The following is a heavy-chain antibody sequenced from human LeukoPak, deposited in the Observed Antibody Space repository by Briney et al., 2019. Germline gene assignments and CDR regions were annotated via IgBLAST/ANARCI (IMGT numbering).Heavy chain of an antibody. Sequence: GASVKVSCKASGYTFTSYGISWVRQAPGQGLEWMGGFDPEDGETIYAQKFQGRVTMTEDTSTDTAYMELSSLRSEDTAVYYCATSLPSPRLVAAAGLNYYYYMDVWGKGTTVTVSS. CDR2: FDPEDGET. V-gene: IGHV1-24*01. CDR3: ATSLPSPRLVAAAGLNYYYYMDV. J-gene: IGHJ6*03. D-gene: IGHD6-13*01. CDR1: GYTFTSYG.